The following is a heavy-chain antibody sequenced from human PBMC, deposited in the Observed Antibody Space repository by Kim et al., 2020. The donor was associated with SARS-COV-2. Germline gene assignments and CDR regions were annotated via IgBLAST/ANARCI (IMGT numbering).Heavy chain of an antibody. CDR3: ARQGSGWVWWYFDL. Sequence: RPSFQGQVTISADKSISTAYLQWSSLKASDTAMYYCARQGSGWVWWYFDLWGRGTLVTVSS. D-gene: IGHD6-19*01. V-gene: IGHV5-51*01. J-gene: IGHJ2*01.